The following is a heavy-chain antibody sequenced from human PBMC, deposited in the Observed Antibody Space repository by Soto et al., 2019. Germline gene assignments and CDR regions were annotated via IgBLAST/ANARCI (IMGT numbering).Heavy chain of an antibody. D-gene: IGHD3-16*02. CDR3: ARSLGELSHWFDP. J-gene: IGHJ5*02. CDR2: IYYSGST. V-gene: IGHV4-31*03. CDR1: GGSISSGGYY. Sequence: TSETLSLTCTVSGGSISSGGYYWSWIRQHPGKGLEWIGYIYYSGSTYYNPSLKSRVTISVDTSKNQFSLKLSSVTAADTAVYYCARSLGELSHWFDPWGQGTLVTVSS.